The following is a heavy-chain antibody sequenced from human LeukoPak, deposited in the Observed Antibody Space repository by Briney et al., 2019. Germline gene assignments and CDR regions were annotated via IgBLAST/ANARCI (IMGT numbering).Heavy chain of an antibody. CDR3: AREGGYCSSTSCYRGWFDP. CDR2: IYYSGST. V-gene: IGHV4-59*01. D-gene: IGHD2-2*02. J-gene: IGHJ5*02. CDR1: GGSISSYY. Sequence: PSETLSLTXTVSGGSISSYYWSWIRQPPGKGLEWIGYIYYSGSTNYNPSLKSRVTISVDTSKNQFSLKLSSVTAADTAVYYCAREGGYCSSTSCYRGWFDPWGQGTLVTVSS.